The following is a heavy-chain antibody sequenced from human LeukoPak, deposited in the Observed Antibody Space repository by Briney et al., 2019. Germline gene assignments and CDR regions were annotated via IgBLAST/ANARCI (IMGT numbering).Heavy chain of an antibody. Sequence: SETLSLTCAVYGGSFSAYSWSWIRLPPGQGLEWIGEISLTGLTHHNPSLESRVTVSLDKSKNQLSLNLTSVTAADTAVYYCSRENGAFSPFGYWGQGTPVTVLS. D-gene: IGHD2-8*01. CDR2: ISLTGLT. V-gene: IGHV4-34*01. CDR3: SRENGAFSPFGY. J-gene: IGHJ4*02. CDR1: GGSFSAYS.